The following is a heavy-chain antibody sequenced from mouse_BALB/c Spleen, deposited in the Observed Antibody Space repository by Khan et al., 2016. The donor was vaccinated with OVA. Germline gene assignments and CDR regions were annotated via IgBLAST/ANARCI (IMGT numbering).Heavy chain of an antibody. J-gene: IGHJ1*01. CDR3: ARSASYWFIDV. CDR2: INTCTGEP. CDR1: GYTFTNYG. D-gene: IGHD6-1*01. V-gene: IGHV9-3-1*01. Sequence: QIQLVQSGPELKKPGETVKISCKASGYTFTNYGMNWVKQAPGKGLKWMGWINTCTGEPTYADDFKGRFAFSLETSANTAYLQINNLKNEDTATYFCARSASYWFIDVWGAGTTVTVSS.